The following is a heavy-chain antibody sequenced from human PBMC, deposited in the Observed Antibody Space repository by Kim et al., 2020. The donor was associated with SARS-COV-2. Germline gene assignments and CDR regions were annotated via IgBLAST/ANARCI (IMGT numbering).Heavy chain of an antibody. CDR1: GGSISSGSYY. J-gene: IGHJ6*02. CDR2: IYTSGST. CDR3: ARVRLGGTRYYYGMDV. D-gene: IGHD3-16*01. V-gene: IGHV4-61*02. Sequence: SVTLSLTCTVSGGSISSGSYYWSWIRQPAGKGLEWIGRIYTSGSTNYNPSLKSRVTISVDTSKNQFSLKLSSVTAADTAVYYCARVRLGGTRYYYGMDVWGQGTTVTVSS.